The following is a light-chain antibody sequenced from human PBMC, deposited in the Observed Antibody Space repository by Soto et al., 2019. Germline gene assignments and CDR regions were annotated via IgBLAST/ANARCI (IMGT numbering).Light chain of an antibody. CDR2: SNN. J-gene: IGLJ7*01. V-gene: IGLV1-44*01. CDR1: SSNIGSNT. CDR3: AAWDDSLNVL. Sequence: QSVLTQPPSESGIPGQRVTISCSGSSSNIGSNTVNWYQQLPGTAPKLLIYSNNQRPSGVPDRFSGSKSGTSASLAISGLQSEDEADYYCAAWDDSLNVLFGGGTQLTVL.